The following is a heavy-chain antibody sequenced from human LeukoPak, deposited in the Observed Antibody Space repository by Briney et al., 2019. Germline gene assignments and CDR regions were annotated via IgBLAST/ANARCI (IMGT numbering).Heavy chain of an antibody. CDR2: ISGSGTTI. CDR1: GFSFSSYE. J-gene: IGHJ4*02. CDR3: AKRSNFWTGYLDY. D-gene: IGHD3/OR15-3a*01. V-gene: IGHV3-48*03. Sequence: QTGGSLRLSCAASGFSFSSYEMNWVRQAPGKGLEWVSYISGSGTTIYYADSVKGRFTISRDNSKDTLFLQMNSLRTEDTAVYYCAKRSNFWTGYLDYWGQGALVTVSS.